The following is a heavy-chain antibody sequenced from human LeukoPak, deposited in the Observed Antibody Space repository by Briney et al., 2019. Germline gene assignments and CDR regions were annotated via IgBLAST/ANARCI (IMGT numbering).Heavy chain of an antibody. D-gene: IGHD3-22*01. CDR1: GRSISSYY. V-gene: IGHV4-59*01. CDR3: ASSPSGYWWNFDC. Sequence: SETLSLTCTVSGRSISSYYWNWIRHPPGKGLELIGFIYYNGSTNYNPSLKSRVTISVDTSKNRFSLKLSSVTAADTAVYYCASSPSGYWWNFDCWGQGTLVTVSS. J-gene: IGHJ4*02. CDR2: IYYNGST.